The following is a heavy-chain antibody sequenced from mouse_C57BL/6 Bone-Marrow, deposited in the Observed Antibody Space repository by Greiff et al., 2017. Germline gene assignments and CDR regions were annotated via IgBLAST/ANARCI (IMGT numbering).Heavy chain of an antibody. CDR3: ARSDYYGSSYEDY. CDR1: GYTFTSYG. CDR2: IYPRSGNT. D-gene: IGHD1-1*01. V-gene: IGHV1-81*01. Sequence: QVQLQQSGAELARPGASVKLSCKASGYTFTSYGISWVKQRTGQGLAWIGEIYPRSGNTYSNEKFTGKATLTADKSSSTAYMELRSRTSEDAAVYVCARSDYYGSSYEDYWGQGTTLTVSS. J-gene: IGHJ2*01.